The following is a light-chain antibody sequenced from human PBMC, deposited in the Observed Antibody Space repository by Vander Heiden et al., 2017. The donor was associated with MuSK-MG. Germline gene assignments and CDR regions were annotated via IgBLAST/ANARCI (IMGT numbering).Light chain of an antibody. CDR3: HMWDAASDRYV. J-gene: IGLJ1*01. CDR2: EDT. Sequence: SNVLTQPSSVSVAPGQTASLTCGGNNVHWYQQKPGQAPVLVVYEDTDRHSGIPERFSGSNSGDAATLTISRVEAGDEADYFCHMWDAASDRYVFGPRTRVTVL. V-gene: IGLV3-21*02. CDR1: N.